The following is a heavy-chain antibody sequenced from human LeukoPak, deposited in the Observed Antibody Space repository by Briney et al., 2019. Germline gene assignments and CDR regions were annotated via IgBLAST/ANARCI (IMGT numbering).Heavy chain of an antibody. CDR3: ANLHPGHSSSPFDY. D-gene: IGHD6-6*01. Sequence: ASVKVSCKASGYTFTSYDINWVRQATGQGLEWMGRINPNSGGTNYAQKFQGRVTMTRDTSISTAYMELSRLRSDDTAVYYCANLHPGHSSSPFDYWGQGTLVTVSS. J-gene: IGHJ4*02. V-gene: IGHV1-2*06. CDR1: GYTFTSYD. CDR2: INPNSGGT.